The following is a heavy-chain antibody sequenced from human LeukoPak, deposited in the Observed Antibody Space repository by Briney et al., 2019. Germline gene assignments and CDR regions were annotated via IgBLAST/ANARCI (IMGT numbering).Heavy chain of an antibody. J-gene: IGHJ5*02. CDR1: GFTFGDYA. D-gene: IGHD3-3*01. CDR2: IRSKACGGTT. Sequence: GGSLRLSCTASGFTFGDYAMSWFRQAPGKGLEWVGFIRSKACGGTTEYAASVKGRFTISRDDSKSIAYLQMNSLKTEDTAVYYCTRGGPFWSGYSDHNWFDPWGQGTLVTVSS. V-gene: IGHV3-49*03. CDR3: TRGGPFWSGYSDHNWFDP.